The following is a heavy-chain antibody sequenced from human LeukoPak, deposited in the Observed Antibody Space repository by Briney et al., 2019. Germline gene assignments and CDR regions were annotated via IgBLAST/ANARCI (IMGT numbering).Heavy chain of an antibody. Sequence: HPGGSLRVSCAASGFTFSSYAMHWVCQAPGKGLEWVAVISYDGSNKYYADSVKGRFTISRDNSKNTLFLQMNSLRADDTAVYYCARGSGTTPLDYWGQGTLVTVSS. D-gene: IGHD1-26*01. CDR3: ARGSGTTPLDY. J-gene: IGHJ4*02. CDR2: ISYDGSNK. CDR1: GFTFSSYA. V-gene: IGHV3-30*14.